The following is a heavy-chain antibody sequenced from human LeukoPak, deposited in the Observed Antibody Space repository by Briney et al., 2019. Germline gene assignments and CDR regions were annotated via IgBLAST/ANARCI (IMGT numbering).Heavy chain of an antibody. J-gene: IGHJ6*03. CDR1: GGSLSSYY. Sequence: SETLSLTCTVSGGSLSSYYWGWIRQPPGKGLEWIGYIYYSGSTNYNPSLKSRVTISVDTSKNQFSLKLSSVTAADTAVYYCARDSIAFEDSLYYMDVWGKGTTVTVSS. D-gene: IGHD2-15*01. V-gene: IGHV4-59*01. CDR3: ARDSIAFEDSLYYMDV. CDR2: IYYSGST.